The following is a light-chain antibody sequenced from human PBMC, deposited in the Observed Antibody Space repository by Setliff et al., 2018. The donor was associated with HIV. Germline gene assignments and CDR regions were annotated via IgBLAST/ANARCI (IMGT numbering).Light chain of an antibody. J-gene: IGLJ1*01. Sequence: QSVLTQPASVSGSPGQSITISCTGTSNDVGRYDLVSWYQQHPGKAPKLTIYEVSNRPSGVSNRFSGSKSGNTASLTISGLQAEDEADYYCSSYTSSSTPLYVFGTGTKVTVL. CDR1: SNDVGRYDL. CDR3: SSYTSSSTPLYV. V-gene: IGLV2-14*02. CDR2: EVS.